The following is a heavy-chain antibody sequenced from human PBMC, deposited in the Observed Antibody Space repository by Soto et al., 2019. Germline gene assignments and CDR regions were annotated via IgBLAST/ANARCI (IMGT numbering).Heavy chain of an antibody. CDR3: TRSTCRSTSSYDY. J-gene: IGHJ4*02. CDR1: GFTFSGSA. CDR2: IRSKANSYAT. Sequence: EVQLVESGGGLVQPGGSLKLSCAASGFTFSGSAMHWVRQASGKGLEWVGRIRSKANSYATAYAASAKGWFTISRDDPKNTADRQKNSLKTEDTAVYDCTRSTCRSTSSYDYWGQGTLVTVSS. D-gene: IGHD2-2*01. V-gene: IGHV3-73*02.